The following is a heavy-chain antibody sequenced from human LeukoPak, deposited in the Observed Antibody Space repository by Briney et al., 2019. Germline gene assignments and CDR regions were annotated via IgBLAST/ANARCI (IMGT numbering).Heavy chain of an antibody. CDR1: GFTFSDYY. CDR2: IGSTSSVI. Sequence: GGSLRLSCAASGFTFSDYYMSWIRQAPGKGLEWVSYIGSTSSVIYYADSVKGQFTISRDNAKSSLYLQMNSLRAEDTAVYYCARNLPAADYWGQGTLVTVSS. D-gene: IGHD2-2*01. CDR3: ARNLPAADY. V-gene: IGHV3-11*04. J-gene: IGHJ4*02.